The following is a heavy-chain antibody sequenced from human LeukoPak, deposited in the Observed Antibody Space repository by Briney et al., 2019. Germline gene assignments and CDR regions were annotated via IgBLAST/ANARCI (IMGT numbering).Heavy chain of an antibody. D-gene: IGHD3-10*01. V-gene: IGHV3-53*01. CDR2: IYSDGST. CDR1: GFTVSSNY. J-gene: IGHJ4*02. CDR3: AKVYGWYGEGYFDY. Sequence: GGSLRLSCEASGFTVSSNYMSWVRQAPGKGLEWVSVIYSDGSTYYADSVKGRFTISRDSSKNTLYLQMNSLRAEDTAVYYCAKVYGWYGEGYFDYWGQGTLATVSS.